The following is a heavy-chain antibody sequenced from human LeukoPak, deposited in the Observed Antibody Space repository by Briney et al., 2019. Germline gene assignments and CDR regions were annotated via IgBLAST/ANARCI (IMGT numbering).Heavy chain of an antibody. Sequence: SETLSLTRTVSGGSISSSSYYWGWIRQPPGKGLEWIGSIYYSGSTYYNPSLKSRVAISVDTSKNQFSLKLSSVTAADTAVYYCARGSIAAPGTFDYWGQGTLVTVSS. CDR3: ARGSIAAPGTFDY. J-gene: IGHJ4*02. CDR2: IYYSGST. V-gene: IGHV4-39*07. CDR1: GGSISSSSYY. D-gene: IGHD6-13*01.